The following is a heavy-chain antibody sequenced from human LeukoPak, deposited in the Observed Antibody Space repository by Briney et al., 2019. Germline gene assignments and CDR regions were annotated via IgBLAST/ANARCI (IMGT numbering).Heavy chain of an antibody. CDR3: AKDRSWNFDY. CDR2: ISGSGGST. J-gene: IGHJ4*02. D-gene: IGHD2-15*01. CDR1: LLTLHSYA. Sequence: GGSLRLSCAASLLTLHSYALGGVRQAPGERLEWVSAISGSGGSTYYADSVKGRFTISRDNSKNTLYLQMNSLRAEDTAVYYCAKDRSWNFDYWGQGTLVTVSS. V-gene: IGHV3-23*01.